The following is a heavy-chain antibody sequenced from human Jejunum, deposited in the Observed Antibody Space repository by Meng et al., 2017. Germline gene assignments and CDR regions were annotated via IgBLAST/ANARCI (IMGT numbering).Heavy chain of an antibody. J-gene: IGHJ4*03. V-gene: IGHV3-23*01. Sequence: GGSLRLSCAASGFTFSSHSMSWVRQAPGKGLEWVSSISAGDGTAYYADSVKGRFTISRDNSKNTLYLQMNSLRAEDTAAYYCAKLIPNWGQGPLVTVSS. CDR1: GFTFSSHS. D-gene: IGHD2-2*01. CDR2: ISAGDGTA. CDR3: AKLIPN.